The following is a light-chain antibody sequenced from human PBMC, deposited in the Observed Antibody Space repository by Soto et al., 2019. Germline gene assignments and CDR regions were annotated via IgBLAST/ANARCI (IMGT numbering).Light chain of an antibody. CDR1: SSNIGNQY. Sequence: QSVLTQPPSASGTPGQRVTISCSGSSSNIGNQYADWYQQVPGTAPKLLIYRNDQRPSGVPDRFSGSKSGTSASLAISGLRSEDEDDYYRAAWEARVNVVFGGRTKVTVL. CDR2: RND. CDR3: AAWEARVNVV. V-gene: IGLV1-47*01. J-gene: IGLJ2*01.